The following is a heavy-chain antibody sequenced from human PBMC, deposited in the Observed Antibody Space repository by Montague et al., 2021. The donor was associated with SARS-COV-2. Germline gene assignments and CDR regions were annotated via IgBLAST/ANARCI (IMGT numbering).Heavy chain of an antibody. Sequence: SETLSLTCSVSGDSITNHYWSWIRQPAGKGLEWIGRMHFTGKTTFCPFFSSRLTMSADTSKNQFSLKLTSVTAADTAIYFCARDRFDFGAGRQGTIDFWGQGTLVTVSS. CDR2: MHFTGKT. V-gene: IGHV4-4*07. J-gene: IGHJ4*02. CDR1: GDSITNHY. CDR3: ARDRFDFGAGRQGTIDF. D-gene: IGHD3-10*01.